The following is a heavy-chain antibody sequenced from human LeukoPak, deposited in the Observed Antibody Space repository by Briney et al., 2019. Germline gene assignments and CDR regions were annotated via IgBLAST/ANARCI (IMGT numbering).Heavy chain of an antibody. CDR3: ARGGGYHSDY. CDR2: IYYSGST. CDR1: GGSISSYY. V-gene: IGHV4-59*01. Sequence: ASETLSLTCTVSGGSISSYYWNWIRQPPGKGLEWIGYIYYSGSTNYNPSLKSRVTLSVDTSKNQFSLKLSTVTAADTAVYYCARGGGYHSDYWGQGTRVSVSS. J-gene: IGHJ4*02. D-gene: IGHD3-22*01.